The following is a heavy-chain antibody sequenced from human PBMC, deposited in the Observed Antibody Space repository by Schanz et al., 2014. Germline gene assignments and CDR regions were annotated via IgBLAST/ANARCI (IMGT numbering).Heavy chain of an antibody. CDR1: GVTLSNSH. CDR3: ARVPYGSGSYWEY. Sequence: VQLVESGGGVVQPGGSLRLSCAASGVTLSNSHMHWVRQGTGKGLEWVSTIGYLGDTYYPDSMKGRFTITRENAKITLSLQVNSLRAGDTTVYYCARVPYGSGSYWEYWGQGTLVTVSS. V-gene: IGHV3-13*01. J-gene: IGHJ4*02. CDR2: IGYLGDT. D-gene: IGHD3-10*01.